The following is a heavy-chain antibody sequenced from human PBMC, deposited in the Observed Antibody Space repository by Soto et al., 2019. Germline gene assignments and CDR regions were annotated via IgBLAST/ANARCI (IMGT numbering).Heavy chain of an antibody. J-gene: IGHJ5*02. CDR3: ASHAGVVSYDFRGPGGFDP. CDR1: GFTFSSYW. D-gene: IGHD3-3*01. V-gene: IGHV3-74*01. CDR2: INSDGSST. Sequence: GGSLRLSCAASGFTFSSYWMHWVRQAPGKGLVWVSRINSDGSSTSYADSVKGRFTISRDNAKNTLYLQMNSLRAEDTAVYYCASHAGVVSYDFRGPGGFDPWGQVTLVTVSP.